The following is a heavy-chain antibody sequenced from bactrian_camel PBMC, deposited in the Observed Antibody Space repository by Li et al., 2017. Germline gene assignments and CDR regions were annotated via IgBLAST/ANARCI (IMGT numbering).Heavy chain of an antibody. D-gene: IGHD5*01. J-gene: IGHJ4*01. CDR1: GVSTSIYA. V-gene: IGHV3S31*01. CDR2: IFTGQRST. Sequence: VQLMESGGGLVQPGGSLRVSCTASGVSTSIYAMTWVRQAPGKGREGVAVIFTGQRSTYYADSVKGRFTISQDSAKNALSLQMNSLKPEDTAMYYCASANLNYGLGYGYNYWGQGTQVTV. CDR3: ASANLNYGLGYGYNY.